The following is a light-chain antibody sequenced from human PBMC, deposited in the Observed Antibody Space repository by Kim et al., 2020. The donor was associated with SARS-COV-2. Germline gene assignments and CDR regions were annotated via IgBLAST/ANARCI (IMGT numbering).Light chain of an antibody. Sequence: HSITLSCTGTNSDIESYSLVSWYQQPPGKAPKLIIYEVTRRPSAVSNRLSGSKSGNTASLTISRLQAEDEADYYCSSYTSTAFVLFGGGTQLTVL. CDR1: NSDIESYSL. J-gene: IGLJ2*01. CDR2: EVT. V-gene: IGLV2-23*02. CDR3: SSYTSTAFVL.